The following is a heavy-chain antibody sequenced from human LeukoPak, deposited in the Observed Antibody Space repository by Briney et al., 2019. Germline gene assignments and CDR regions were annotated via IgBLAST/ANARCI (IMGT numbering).Heavy chain of an antibody. CDR3: AKDRGHCVNGVCHNYYYMDV. D-gene: IGHD2-8*01. CDR1: GFTFSSYA. Sequence: GGSLKLSCAASGFTFSSYAMSWVRQAPGKGLEWVSTISAGGGSTDYADSVKGRFTISRDNSKTTLYLQMNSLRAEDTAVYYCAKDRGHCVNGVCHNYYYMDVWGKGTTVTVSS. J-gene: IGHJ6*03. CDR2: ISAGGGST. V-gene: IGHV3-23*01.